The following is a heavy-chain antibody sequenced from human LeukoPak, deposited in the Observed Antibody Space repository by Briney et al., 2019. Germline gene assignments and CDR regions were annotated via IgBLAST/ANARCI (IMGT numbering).Heavy chain of an antibody. CDR2: ISGSGGST. Sequence: GGSLRLSCAASGFTFSSYAMSWVRQAPGKGLEWVSAISGSGGSTYYADSVKGRFTISRDNSKNTLYLQMNSLRAEDTAVYYCAKSSFVAVAANYFDYWGQGTLVTVSS. J-gene: IGHJ4*02. V-gene: IGHV3-23*01. CDR3: AKSSFVAVAANYFDY. D-gene: IGHD6-19*01. CDR1: GFTFSSYA.